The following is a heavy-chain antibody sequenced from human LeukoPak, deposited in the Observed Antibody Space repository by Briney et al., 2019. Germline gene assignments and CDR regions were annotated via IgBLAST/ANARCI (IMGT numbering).Heavy chain of an antibody. J-gene: IGHJ5*02. CDR2: ISNYFGVT. V-gene: IGHV1-18*04. CDR1: VFRFSSFG. D-gene: IGHD4-11*01. Sequence: ASVNVSFTSSVFRFSSFGISWVRQAPGQGLEWMGWISNYFGVTHYAEKFEDRVTMTIDKSTTTAYMELRSLRYDDTAIYYCARDSDYSGDGNGDWFDPWGQGTVVIVSS. CDR3: ARDSDYSGDGNGDWFDP.